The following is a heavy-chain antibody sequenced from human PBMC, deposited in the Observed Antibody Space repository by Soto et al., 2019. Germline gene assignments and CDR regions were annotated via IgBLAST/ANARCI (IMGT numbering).Heavy chain of an antibody. Sequence: SVNVSCKGYVGSFSSYAILWLRQAPGQGVAWMGGIIPIFGTANYAQKFQGRVTITADESTSTAYMELSSLRSEDTAVYYCARVRVTIFGVVTLYYYYGMDVWGQGTTVTVSS. D-gene: IGHD3-3*01. J-gene: IGHJ6*02. V-gene: IGHV1-69*13. CDR1: VGSFSSYA. CDR2: IIPIFGTA. CDR3: ARVRVTIFGVVTLYYYYGMDV.